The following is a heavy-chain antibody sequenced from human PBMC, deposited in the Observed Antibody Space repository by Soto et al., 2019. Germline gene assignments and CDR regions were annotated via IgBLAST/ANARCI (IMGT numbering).Heavy chain of an antibody. CDR1: GFTFSIYG. CDR3: AKVGPGATAIRSYLDY. V-gene: IGHV3-30*18. D-gene: IGHD2-21*02. CDR2: ISYDGSNI. Sequence: QVQLVESGGGVVQPGRSLRLSCAASGFTFSIYGMHWVRQAPGKGLEWVAVISYDGSNIYYGDSVKGRFTISRDNSRNTLYLQMNSLRAEDTAVYYCAKVGPGATAIRSYLDYWGQGTLVTVSS. J-gene: IGHJ4*02.